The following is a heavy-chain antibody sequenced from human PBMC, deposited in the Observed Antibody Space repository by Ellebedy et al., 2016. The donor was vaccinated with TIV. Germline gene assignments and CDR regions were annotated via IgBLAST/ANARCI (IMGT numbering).Heavy chain of an antibody. V-gene: IGHV4-4*02. CDR1: GGSISSDYW. Sequence: MPSETLSLTCAVSGGSISSDYWWGWVRQSPGKGLQWIAEIDGSGSANYDPTLMSRVTLSMDTSKNHFSLNMTSVTAADTAVYYCVRDRSAILSLDAFDVWGPGTLVSVS. J-gene: IGHJ3*01. CDR2: IDGSGSA. D-gene: IGHD3-10*01. CDR3: VRDRSAILSLDAFDV.